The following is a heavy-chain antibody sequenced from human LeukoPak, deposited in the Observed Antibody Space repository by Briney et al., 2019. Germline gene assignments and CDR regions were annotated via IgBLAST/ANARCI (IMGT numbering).Heavy chain of an antibody. CDR2: ISAYNGNT. CDR3: ARDNYDILTGSDSVDFDY. V-gene: IGHV1-18*01. D-gene: IGHD3-9*01. Sequence: ASVKVSCKASGYSFTAFAMNWVRQAPGQGLEWMGWISAYNGNTNYAQKLQGRVTMTTDTSTSTAYMELRRLRSDDTAVYYCARDNYDILTGSDSVDFDYWGQGTLVTVSS. J-gene: IGHJ4*02. CDR1: GYSFTAFA.